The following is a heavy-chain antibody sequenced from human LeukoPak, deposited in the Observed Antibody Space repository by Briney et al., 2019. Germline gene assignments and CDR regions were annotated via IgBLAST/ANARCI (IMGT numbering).Heavy chain of an antibody. Sequence: GGSLRLSCAASGFTFSSYAMSWVRQAPGKGLEWVLAISGSGGSTYYADSVKGRFTISRDNSKNTLYLQMNSLRAEDTAVYYCAANYDFWSGYSDWGQGTLVTVSS. D-gene: IGHD3-3*01. CDR1: GFTFSSYA. CDR2: ISGSGGST. J-gene: IGHJ4*02. V-gene: IGHV3-23*01. CDR3: AANYDFWSGYSD.